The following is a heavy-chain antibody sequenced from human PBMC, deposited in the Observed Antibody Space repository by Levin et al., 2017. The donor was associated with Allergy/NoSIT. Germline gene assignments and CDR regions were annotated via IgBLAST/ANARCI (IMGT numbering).Heavy chain of an antibody. Sequence: PGGSLRLSCAASGFSFSNYYMSWIRQTPAKGLEWVATITPDGSKTFIEDSVKGRFTISRDNAKNSLFLQMSCLRAADTAIYYCARERQCSRSECYVGEPFDPWGQGILVTVSS. CDR2: ITPDGSKT. V-gene: IGHV3-7*04. J-gene: IGHJ5*02. D-gene: IGHD2-2*01. CDR3: ARERQCSRSECYVGEPFDP. CDR1: GFSFSNYY.